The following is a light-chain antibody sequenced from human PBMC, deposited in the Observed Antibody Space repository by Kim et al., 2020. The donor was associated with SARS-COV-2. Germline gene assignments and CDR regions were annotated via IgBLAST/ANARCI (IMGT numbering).Light chain of an antibody. Sequence: SLSPRERATLSCRASQSVNFLAWYQQRPGQAPRLLIYDVSKRATGIPARFRGSGSGTDFTLTITSLEPEDFAVYYCQQRSNWPLTFGGGTKVDIK. CDR1: QSVNF. J-gene: IGKJ4*01. CDR3: QQRSNWPLT. CDR2: DVS. V-gene: IGKV3-11*01.